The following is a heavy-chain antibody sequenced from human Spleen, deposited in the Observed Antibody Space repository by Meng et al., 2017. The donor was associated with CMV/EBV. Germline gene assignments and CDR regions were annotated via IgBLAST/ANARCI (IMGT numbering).Heavy chain of an antibody. CDR1: GGSVSSDSYY. CDR3: VREFDFWCGAYWFDP. Sequence: GSLRLSCTVSGGSVSSDSYYWTWIRQPPGKGLEWIGYIYNSGRTSYNPSLKSRITISIDPSNNEFSLKLSSVTAADTAVYYCVREFDFWCGAYWFDPWGQGTVVTVSS. V-gene: IGHV4-61*01. CDR2: IYNSGRT. D-gene: IGHD3-3*01. J-gene: IGHJ5*02.